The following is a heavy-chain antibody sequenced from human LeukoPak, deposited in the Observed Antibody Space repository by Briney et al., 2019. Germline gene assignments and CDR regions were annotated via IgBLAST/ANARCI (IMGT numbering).Heavy chain of an antibody. V-gene: IGHV4-38-2*02. CDR3: ARPSLITGGFDP. CDR2: IYYTGST. Sequence: SETLSLTCTVSGYSISSGYYWGWIRQPPGEGLEWIGNIYYTGSTDYNSSLKSRVTISVDTSTNQFSLRLSSVTAADTAVYYCARPSLITGGFDPWGQGTLVTVSS. J-gene: IGHJ5*02. D-gene: IGHD1-20*01. CDR1: GYSISSGYY.